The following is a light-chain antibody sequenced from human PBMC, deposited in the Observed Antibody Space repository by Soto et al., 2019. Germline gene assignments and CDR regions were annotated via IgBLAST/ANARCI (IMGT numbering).Light chain of an antibody. J-gene: IGKJ2*01. CDR2: RAS. Sequence: EIVMTQSPATLAGSPGETVTLSCRASQSLSGNLAWYQQKPGQAPRLLIFRASTRATGVPARFSGRGSGTEFTLTISGLQSEDFAVYYCQHYNNWPFTFGQGTKLEIK. V-gene: IGKV3-15*01. CDR1: QSLSGN. CDR3: QHYNNWPFT.